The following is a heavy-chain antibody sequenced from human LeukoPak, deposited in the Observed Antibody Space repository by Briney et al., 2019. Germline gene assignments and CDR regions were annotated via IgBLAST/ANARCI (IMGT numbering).Heavy chain of an antibody. J-gene: IGHJ5*02. D-gene: IGHD2-2*03. CDR2: INTSTGNP. CDR3: ARAAVDIVVVPAAGANWFDP. Sequence: ASVKVSCKASRYTFTSYAMYWVRQAPGRGLEWMGWINTSTGNPTYAQGFTGRFVFSLDTSVSTAYLQISSLKAEDTAVYYCARAAVDIVVVPAAGANWFDPWGQGTLVTVSS. V-gene: IGHV7-4-1*02. CDR1: RYTFTSYA.